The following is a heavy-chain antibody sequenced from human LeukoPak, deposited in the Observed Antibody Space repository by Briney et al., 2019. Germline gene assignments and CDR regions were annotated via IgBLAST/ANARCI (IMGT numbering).Heavy chain of an antibody. Sequence: GGTLRLSCAASGFTFSSYGMSWVRQAPGKGLEWVSAISGSGGSTYYADSVKGRFTISRDNSKNTLYLQMNSLRAEDTAVYYCAKALPYYYDSRDAFDIWGQGTMVAVSS. D-gene: IGHD3-22*01. CDR1: GFTFSSYG. CDR3: AKALPYYYDSRDAFDI. V-gene: IGHV3-23*01. CDR2: ISGSGGST. J-gene: IGHJ3*02.